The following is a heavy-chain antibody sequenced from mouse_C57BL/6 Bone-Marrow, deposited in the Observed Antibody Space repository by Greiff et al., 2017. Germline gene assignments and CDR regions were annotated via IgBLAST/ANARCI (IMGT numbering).Heavy chain of an antibody. CDR3: AREGAQAPYYFDY. J-gene: IGHJ2*01. Sequence: QVQLQQPGAELVMPGASVKLSCKASGYTFTSYWMHWVKQRPGQGLEWIGEIDPSDSYTNYNQQFKGKSTLTVDKSSSTAYMQLSSLTSEDSAVYYCAREGAQAPYYFDYWGQGTTLTVSS. CDR2: IDPSDSYT. D-gene: IGHD3-2*02. V-gene: IGHV1-69*01. CDR1: GYTFTSYW.